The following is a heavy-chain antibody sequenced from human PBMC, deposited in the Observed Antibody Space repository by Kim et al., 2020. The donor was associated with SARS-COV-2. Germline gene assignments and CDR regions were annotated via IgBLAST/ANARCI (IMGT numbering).Heavy chain of an antibody. J-gene: IGHJ1*01. D-gene: IGHD6-19*01. Sequence: GGSLRLSCAASGFTFDDYTMHWVRQAPGKGLEWVSLISWDGGSTYYADSVKGRFTISRDNSKNSLYLQMNSLRTEDTALYYCAKDALDSSGHTFQHWGQGTLVTVSS. CDR2: ISWDGGST. CDR3: AKDALDSSGHTFQH. CDR1: GFTFDDYT. V-gene: IGHV3-43*01.